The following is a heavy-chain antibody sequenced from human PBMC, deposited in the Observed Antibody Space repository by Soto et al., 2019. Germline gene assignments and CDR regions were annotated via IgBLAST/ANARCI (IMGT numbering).Heavy chain of an antibody. CDR3: VKHRGPAAVLRAYDV. Sequence: EVQLIESGGGRVQPGKSLRLSCSVAGFTFDDYAMHWVRQVPGRGLEWVSGITWNSGRFAYAHSVPGRFTISRDNAKYYLYLQMNDLRLEDTAIYYCVKHRGPAAVLRAYDVWGPGTLVTVSS. J-gene: IGHJ4*02. V-gene: IGHV3-9*01. CDR2: ITWNSGRF. CDR1: GFTFDDYA. D-gene: IGHD3-3*01.